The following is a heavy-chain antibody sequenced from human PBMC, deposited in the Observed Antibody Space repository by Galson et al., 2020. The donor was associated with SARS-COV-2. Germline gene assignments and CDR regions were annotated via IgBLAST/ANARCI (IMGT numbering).Heavy chain of an antibody. Sequence: SETLSLTCTVSGASVTGTTYYWNWIRQPAGQGLEWIGHIYSSGSANYNPSLKSRATISVDTSKSHFSLKLSSVTAADTAVYYCAGYDFWSASYSWGQGTLGAVSS. J-gene: IGHJ4*02. CDR2: IYSSGSA. D-gene: IGHD3-3*01. CDR3: AGYDFWSASYS. CDR1: GASVTGTTYY. V-gene: IGHV4-61*09.